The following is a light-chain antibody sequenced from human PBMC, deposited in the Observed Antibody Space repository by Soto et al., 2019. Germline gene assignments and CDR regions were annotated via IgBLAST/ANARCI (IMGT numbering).Light chain of an antibody. CDR2: AAS. V-gene: IGKV1-39*01. CDR1: QSISSY. J-gene: IGKJ1*01. CDR3: QQSYSTPRT. Sequence: DIQMTQWPKYLCASXSDRVTITXXASQSISSYLNWYQQKPGKAPKLLIYAASSLQSGVPSRFSGSGSGTDFTLTISSLQPEDVATYYCQQSYSTPRTFGQGTKVDIK.